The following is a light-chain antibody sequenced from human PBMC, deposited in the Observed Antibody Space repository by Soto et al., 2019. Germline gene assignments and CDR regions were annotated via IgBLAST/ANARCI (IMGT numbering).Light chain of an antibody. CDR1: QSISAW. V-gene: IGKV1-5*01. Sequence: DIQMTQSPYTLSASVGDRVTMAFRASQSISAWLAWYQQKPGKAPNLLIYDVSTLDSGVPSRFSVSASGTEFTLTISRLESDDFATYYCQQYHRYSTFGQGTKVDIK. CDR3: QQYHRYST. J-gene: IGKJ1*01. CDR2: DVS.